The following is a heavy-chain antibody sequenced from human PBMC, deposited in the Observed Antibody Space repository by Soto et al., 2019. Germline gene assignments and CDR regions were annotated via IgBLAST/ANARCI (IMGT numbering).Heavy chain of an antibody. Sequence: QVQLVQSGAEVKKPGSSVKVSCKASGGTFSSYAISWVREAPGQALEWMGGIIPIFGTANYAQKFQGRVTITAEESTSTAYMKLSSLRSEDTAVYYCARFGGTDTYYSDGMDVWGQGNTVNVSS. CDR3: ARFGGTDTYYSDGMDV. CDR2: IIPIFGTA. J-gene: IGHJ6*02. CDR1: GGTFSSYA. D-gene: IGHD3-16*01. V-gene: IGHV1-69*01.